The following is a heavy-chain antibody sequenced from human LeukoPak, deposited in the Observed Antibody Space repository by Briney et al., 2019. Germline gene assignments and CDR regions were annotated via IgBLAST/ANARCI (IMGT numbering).Heavy chain of an antibody. Sequence: SETLSLTCTVSGGSISSSSYYWDWIRQPPGKGLEWIGSIYYSGSTYYNPSLKSRVTISVDTSKNQFSLKLSSVTAADTAVYYCATDSDFWSGYYYYYYGMDVWGQGTTVTVSS. CDR3: ATDSDFWSGYYYYYYGMDV. D-gene: IGHD3-3*01. CDR1: GGSISSSSYY. V-gene: IGHV4-39*01. J-gene: IGHJ6*02. CDR2: IYYSGST.